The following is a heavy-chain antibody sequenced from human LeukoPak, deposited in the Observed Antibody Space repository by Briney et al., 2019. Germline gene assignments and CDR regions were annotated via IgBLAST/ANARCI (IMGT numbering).Heavy chain of an antibody. D-gene: IGHD3-10*01. V-gene: IGHV3-23*01. CDR3: AQMGPMVRGDRFDY. Sequence: GGSLRLSCAASGFTFSSYSMNWVRQAPGKGLEWVSAISGSGGSTYYADSVKGRFTISRDNPKNTLYLQMNSLRAEDTAVYYCAQMGPMVRGDRFDYWGQGTLVTVSS. CDR2: ISGSGGST. CDR1: GFTFSSYS. J-gene: IGHJ4*02.